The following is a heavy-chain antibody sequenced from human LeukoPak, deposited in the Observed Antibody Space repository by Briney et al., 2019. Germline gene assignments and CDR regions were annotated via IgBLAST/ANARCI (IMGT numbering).Heavy chain of an antibody. CDR1: GLSVSSNY. D-gene: IGHD3-10*01. CDR3: VRGMGVSMLYYFDY. V-gene: IGHV3-66*02. J-gene: IGHJ4*02. CDR2: LYSDGTT. Sequence: PGGSLRLYCAASGLSVSSNYMSWVRQAPGKGLEWVSVLYSDGTTYYADSVKGRFTISRDNSKNTLYLQMNSLRAEDTAVYYCVRGMGVSMLYYFDYWGQRTLVTVSS.